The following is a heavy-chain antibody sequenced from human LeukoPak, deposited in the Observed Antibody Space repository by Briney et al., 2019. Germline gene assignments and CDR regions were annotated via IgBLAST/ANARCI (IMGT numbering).Heavy chain of an antibody. J-gene: IGHJ4*02. D-gene: IGHD3-10*01. CDR1: GFTFSSYA. CDR3: AKDSALYGSGSYPFDY. V-gene: IGHV3-30-3*01. Sequence: PGGSLRLSCAASGFTFSSYAMHWVRQAPGKGLEWVAVISYDGSNKYYADSVKGRFTISRDNSKNTLYLQMNSLRAEDTAVYYCAKDSALYGSGSYPFDYWGQGTLVTVSS. CDR2: ISYDGSNK.